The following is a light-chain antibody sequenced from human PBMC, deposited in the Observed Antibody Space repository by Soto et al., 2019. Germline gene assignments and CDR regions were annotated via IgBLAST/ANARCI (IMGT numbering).Light chain of an antibody. J-gene: IGLJ1*01. V-gene: IGLV1-40*01. CDR2: GNS. CDR1: SSNIGAGYD. CDR3: QSYASSLSRV. Sequence: QSVLTQPPSVSGAPGQRVTISCTGSSSNIGAGYDVHWYQQPPGTAPKLLTYGNSNRPSGVPDRFSGSKSGTSASLAITGLQAEDEADYYCQSYASSLSRVFGTGTKLTVL.